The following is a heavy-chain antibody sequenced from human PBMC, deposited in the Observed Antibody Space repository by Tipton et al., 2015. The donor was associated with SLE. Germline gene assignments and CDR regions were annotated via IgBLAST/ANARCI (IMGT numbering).Heavy chain of an antibody. CDR1: GYTFSTSG. Sequence: QLVQSGAEVKKPGASVKVSCKASGYTFSTSGISWVRQAPGQGLEWMGWISPRTGTTNNAKKLQGRVTMTTDSYTNTAHMELTSLTSDDTAVYYCARSVVDPTAYDYWSHGTLVTVSS. V-gene: IGHV1-18*01. J-gene: IGHJ4*01. CDR2: ISPRTGTT. D-gene: IGHD2-15*01. CDR3: ARSVVDPTAYDY.